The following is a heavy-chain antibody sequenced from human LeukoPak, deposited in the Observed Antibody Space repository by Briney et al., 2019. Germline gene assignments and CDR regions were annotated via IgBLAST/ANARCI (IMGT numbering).Heavy chain of an antibody. CDR1: GFTFSSNA. V-gene: IGHV3-23*01. Sequence: PGGSLRLSCAASGFTFSSNAMSWVRQAPGKGLEWVSTISGSGVSTYYADSVKGRFTIFRDNSKSTLYLQMNSLRVEDTAVYYCAGYCSTTSCYSSPNWFDPWGQGTLVTVSS. D-gene: IGHD2-2*01. CDR2: ISGSGVST. CDR3: AGYCSTTSCYSSPNWFDP. J-gene: IGHJ5*02.